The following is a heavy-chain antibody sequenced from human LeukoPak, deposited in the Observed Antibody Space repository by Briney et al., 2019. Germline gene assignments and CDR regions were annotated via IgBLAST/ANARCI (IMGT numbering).Heavy chain of an antibody. CDR3: ATGSFIEAAGRRPHDY. CDR1: GYTLTDYY. CDR2: INPNSGAT. D-gene: IGHD6-13*01. V-gene: IGHV1-2*02. J-gene: IGHJ4*02. Sequence: GASVKVSCKASGYTLTDYYLHWVRQAPGQGLKWMGWINPNSGATHYAQSFQARVTMTRDTSIASSYMELSRLRSDDTAVYYCATGSFIEAAGRRPHDYWGQGTLVTVSS.